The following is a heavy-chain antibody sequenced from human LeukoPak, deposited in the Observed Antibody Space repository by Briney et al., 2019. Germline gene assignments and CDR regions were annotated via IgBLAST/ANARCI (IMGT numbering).Heavy chain of an antibody. V-gene: IGHV4-4*07. CDR2: IYTSGSP. CDR3: ARGLDY. Sequence: PSETLSLTCSVSGASISSYYWICIRQPAGKGLEWIGRIYTSGSPNYNPSLKSRVTMSVDTSKNQFSLKLSSVTAADTAVYYCARGLDYWGQGTLVTVSS. CDR1: GASISSYY. J-gene: IGHJ4*02.